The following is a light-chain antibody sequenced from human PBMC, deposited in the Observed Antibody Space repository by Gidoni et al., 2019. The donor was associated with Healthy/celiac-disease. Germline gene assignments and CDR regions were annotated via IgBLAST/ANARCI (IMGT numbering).Light chain of an antibody. CDR2: DAS. V-gene: IGKV3-11*01. CDR1: QSVSSY. J-gene: IGKJ2*01. CDR3: QQRSNWLT. Sequence: DIVFLQSPATLSLSPVERATLPCRASQSVSSYLAWYQQKPGQAPRLLIYDASNRATGIPARFSGSGSGTDFTITISSLEPEDCAVYYCQQRSNWLTFGQGTKLEIK.